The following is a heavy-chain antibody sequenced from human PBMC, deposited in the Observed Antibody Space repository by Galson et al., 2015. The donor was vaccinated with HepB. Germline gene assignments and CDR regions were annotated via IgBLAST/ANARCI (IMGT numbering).Heavy chain of an antibody. CDR2: ISYDGSKK. D-gene: IGHD3-9*01. CDR3: ARDFPEQIIYHDILTGYYKFDY. V-gene: IGHV3-30-3*01. Sequence: SLRLSCAASGFTFNNYAMHWVRQAPGKGLEWVAVISYDGSKKYSADSVKGRFTISRDNSKNTLYLQLNSLRTEDTAVYYCARDFPEQIIYHDILTGYYKFDYWGQGTLVTVSS. J-gene: IGHJ4*02. CDR1: GFTFNNYA.